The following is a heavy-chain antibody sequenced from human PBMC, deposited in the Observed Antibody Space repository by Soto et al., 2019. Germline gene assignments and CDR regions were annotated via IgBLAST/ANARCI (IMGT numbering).Heavy chain of an antibody. Sequence: PAETLSLTFTVSVRSIYRSCYYWGWIRQPPGRGLEWIGNIDYNGVTYSNPSLKSRVTISRDTSKNQFSLKLTSVTAADTALYYCGKVLVGATGHTDSDSWGPGTLVTVSS. D-gene: IGHD2-15*01. CDR3: GKVLVGATGHTDSDS. V-gene: IGHV4-39*01. CDR2: IDYNGVT. J-gene: IGHJ4*02. CDR1: VRSIYRSCYY.